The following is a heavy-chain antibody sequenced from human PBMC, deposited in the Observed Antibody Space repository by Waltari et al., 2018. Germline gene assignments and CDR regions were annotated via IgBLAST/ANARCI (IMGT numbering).Heavy chain of an antibody. Sequence: EVQLVESGGGLVQPGGSLRLSCAASVFTFSSYWMSWVRQAPGKGMEWVANIKQDGSEKYYVDSVKGRFTISRDNAKNSLYLQMNSLRAEDTAVYYCASYPPLGEDYWGQGTLVTVSS. CDR2: IKQDGSEK. D-gene: IGHD3-10*01. V-gene: IGHV3-7*01. CDR3: ASYPPLGEDY. CDR1: VFTFSSYW. J-gene: IGHJ4*02.